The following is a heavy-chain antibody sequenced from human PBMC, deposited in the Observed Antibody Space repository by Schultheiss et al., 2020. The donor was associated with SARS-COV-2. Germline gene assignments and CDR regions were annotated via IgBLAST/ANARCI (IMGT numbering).Heavy chain of an antibody. CDR1: GYTFTSYY. J-gene: IGHJ4*02. V-gene: IGHV1/OR15-3*01. CDR2: IHAGNGNT. CDR3: ATLGDSSGWYYY. D-gene: IGHD6-19*01. Sequence: ASVKVSCKASGYTFTSYYMHWVRQAPGQGLEWMGWIHAGNGNTKYSRKFQGRVTITRDTSTSTVYMELSSLRSEDTAVYYCATLGDSSGWYYYWGQGTLVTVSS.